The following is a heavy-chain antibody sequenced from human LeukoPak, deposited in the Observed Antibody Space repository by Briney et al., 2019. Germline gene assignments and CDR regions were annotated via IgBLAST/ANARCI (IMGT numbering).Heavy chain of an antibody. D-gene: IGHD1-1*01. Sequence: GGSLRLSCAASGFTFSHFGMHWARQAPGKGLEWVAFIRADGSGRYYADSVNGRFTISRDNTWTTVFLQMTSLTPEDSGVYYCAKDPNQLPTLDHWGQGTLVTVSS. CDR3: AKDPNQLPTLDH. V-gene: IGHV3-30*02. CDR2: IRADGSGR. CDR1: GFTFSHFG. J-gene: IGHJ4*02.